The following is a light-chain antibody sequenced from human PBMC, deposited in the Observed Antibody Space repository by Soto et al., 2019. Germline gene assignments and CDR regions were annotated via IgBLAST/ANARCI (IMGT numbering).Light chain of an antibody. CDR2: QDS. V-gene: IGLV3-1*01. Sequence: SYELTQPPSVSVSPGQTASITCAGEKLRDKYACWYQQKQGQSPVLGIYQDSKRPSGIPERFSGSNSGNTATLTISGTQAMDGADYYCQAWDRSTVVFGGGTKLTVL. CDR1: KLRDKY. J-gene: IGLJ2*01. CDR3: QAWDRSTVV.